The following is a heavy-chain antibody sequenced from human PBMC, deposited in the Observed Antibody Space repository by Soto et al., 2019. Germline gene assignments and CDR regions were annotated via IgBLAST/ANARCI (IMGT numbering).Heavy chain of an antibody. CDR2: ISYDGSNK. V-gene: IGHV3-30*03. CDR1: GFTFSSYG. J-gene: IGHJ4*02. D-gene: IGHD6-13*01. CDR3: AIDYGSSSLSPDFDY. Sequence: QVQLVESGGGVVQPGRSLRLSCAASGFTFSSYGMHWVRQAPGKGLEWVAVISYDGSNKYYADSVKGRFTISRDNSKNPLYLQMNSLRAEDTAVYYCAIDYGSSSLSPDFDYWGQGTLVTVSS.